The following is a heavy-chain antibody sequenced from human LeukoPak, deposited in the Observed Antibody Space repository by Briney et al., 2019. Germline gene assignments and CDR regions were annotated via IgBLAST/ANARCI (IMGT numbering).Heavy chain of an antibody. CDR3: AKDDFWSGTYYFDY. CDR2: ISGSGGST. D-gene: IGHD3-3*01. CDR1: GFTFSSCG. Sequence: GSLRLSCAAAGFTFSSCGKRGGRQAPGEGGGGGSAISGSGGSTYYADSVKGRFTISRDNSKNTLYLQMNSLRAEDTAVYYCAKDDFWSGTYYFDYWGQGTLVTVSS. V-gene: IGHV3-23*01. J-gene: IGHJ4*02.